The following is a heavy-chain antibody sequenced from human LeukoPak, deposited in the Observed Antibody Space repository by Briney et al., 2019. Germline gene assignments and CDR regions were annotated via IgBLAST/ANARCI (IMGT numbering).Heavy chain of an antibody. Sequence: ASVKVSCKASGYTFTGYYMHWVRQAHGQGLEWMGWINPNSAGTNYAQKFQGRATMTSDTSISTAYMELSRLRSDDTAVYYCAREFHGSGSYYYYYYYMDVWGKGTTVTVSS. D-gene: IGHD3-10*01. CDR2: INPNSAGT. CDR3: AREFHGSGSYYYYYYYMDV. CDR1: GYTFTGYY. V-gene: IGHV1-2*02. J-gene: IGHJ6*03.